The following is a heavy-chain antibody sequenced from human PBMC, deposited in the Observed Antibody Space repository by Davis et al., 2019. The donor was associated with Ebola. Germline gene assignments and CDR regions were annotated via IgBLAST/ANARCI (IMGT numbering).Heavy chain of an antibody. D-gene: IGHD6-19*01. CDR3: ARVQAVAGLYYYYGMDV. CDR1: GFTVSSNY. Sequence: ESLKISCAASGFTVSSNYMSWVRQAPGKGLEWVSVIYSGGSTYYADSVKGRFTISRHNSKNTLYLQMNSLRAEDTAVYYCARVQAVAGLYYYYGMDVWGQGTTVTVSS. J-gene: IGHJ6*02. CDR2: IYSGGST. V-gene: IGHV3-53*04.